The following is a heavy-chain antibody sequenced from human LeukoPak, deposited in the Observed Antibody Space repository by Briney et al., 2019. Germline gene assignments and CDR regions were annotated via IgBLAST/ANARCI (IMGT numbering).Heavy chain of an antibody. D-gene: IGHD6-13*01. CDR1: GFTFSTYW. Sequence: PGGSLRLSCAASGFTFSTYWMSWVRQAPGKGLEWVTNIQQDGSEKYYVDSVKGRFTISRDNAKNSLYLQMNSLRAEDTAVYYCGRVAEAAAFDYWGQGILVTVSS. J-gene: IGHJ4*02. CDR3: GRVAEAAAFDY. V-gene: IGHV3-7*01. CDR2: IQQDGSEK.